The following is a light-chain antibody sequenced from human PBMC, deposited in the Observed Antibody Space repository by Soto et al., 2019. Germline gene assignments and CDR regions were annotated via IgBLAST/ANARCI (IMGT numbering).Light chain of an antibody. CDR3: QQYGSSRT. CDR1: QSVSSSY. CDR2: NAS. J-gene: IGKJ1*01. Sequence: EIVLTQSPGTLSLSPGERATLSCRASQSVSSSYLAWYQQKPGQAPRLLIYNASRRATGIPDRFSGSGSGTDFTLTISRLEPEDFAVYYCQQYGSSRTFGQGTRVKIK. V-gene: IGKV3-20*01.